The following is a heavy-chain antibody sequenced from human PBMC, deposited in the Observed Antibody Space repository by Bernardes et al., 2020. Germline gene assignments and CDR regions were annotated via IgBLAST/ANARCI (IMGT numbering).Heavy chain of an antibody. CDR3: ARADYYYDSSGYPGIFDY. Sequence: SETLSLTCTVSGGSISSYYWNWIRQPAGKGLEWIGRIYTSGSTNHNPSLKSRVTMSADTSKNQFSLKLRSVTAADTAVYYCARADYYYDSSGYPGIFDYLGQGTLVTVSS. V-gene: IGHV4-4*07. J-gene: IGHJ4*02. CDR1: GGSISSYY. CDR2: IYTSGST. D-gene: IGHD3-22*01.